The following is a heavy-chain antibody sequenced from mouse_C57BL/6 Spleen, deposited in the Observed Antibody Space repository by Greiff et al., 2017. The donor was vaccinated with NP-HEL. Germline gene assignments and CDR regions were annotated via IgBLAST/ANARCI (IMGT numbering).Heavy chain of an antibody. V-gene: IGHV1-81*01. CDR2: SYPRSGNT. CDR1: GYTFTSYG. Sequence: QVQLQQSGAELARPGASVKLSCKASGYTFTSYGISWVKQRTGQGLEWIGESYPRSGNTYYNEKFKGKATLTADKSSSTAYMELRSLTSEDSAVYFCARSAGYDYGDFDVWGTGTTVTVSS. J-gene: IGHJ1*03. CDR3: ARSAGYDYGDFDV. D-gene: IGHD2-4*01.